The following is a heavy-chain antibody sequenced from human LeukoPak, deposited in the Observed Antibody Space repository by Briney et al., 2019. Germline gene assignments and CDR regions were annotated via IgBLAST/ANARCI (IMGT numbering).Heavy chain of an antibody. D-gene: IGHD3-22*01. V-gene: IGHV1-58*01. CDR1: GFTFTSSA. CDR2: IVVGSGNT. CDR3: AALGDSSGYYHDY. J-gene: IGHJ4*02. Sequence: GASVKVSCKASGFTFTSSAVRWVRQARGQRLEWIGWIVVGSGNTNYAQKFQERVTITRDMSTSTAYMELSSLRSEDTAVYYCAALGDSSGYYHDYWGQGTLVTVSS.